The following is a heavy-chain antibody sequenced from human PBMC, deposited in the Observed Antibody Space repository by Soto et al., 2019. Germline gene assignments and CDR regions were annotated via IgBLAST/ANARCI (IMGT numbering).Heavy chain of an antibody. CDR2: IDPSDSYT. D-gene: IGHD3-10*01. J-gene: IGHJ6*02. CDR1: GYSFTSYW. V-gene: IGHV5-10-1*01. CDR3: ARHRGITEGMDV. Sequence: GESLKISCKGSGYSFTSYWISWVRQMPGKGLEWMGRIDPSDSYTNYSPSFQGHVTISADKSISTAYLQWSSLKASDTTMYYCARHRGITEGMDVWGQGTTVTVSS.